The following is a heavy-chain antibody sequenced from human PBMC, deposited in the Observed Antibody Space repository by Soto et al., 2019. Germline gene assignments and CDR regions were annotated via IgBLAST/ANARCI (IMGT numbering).Heavy chain of an antibody. CDR2: ISSSSSTK. CDR3: ARQGGGSWAYGMDV. D-gene: IGHD1-26*01. CDR1: GFTFSIYS. Sequence: GGSLRLSCAASGFTFSIYSMNWVRQAPGKGLEWVSYISSSSSTKYSADSVKGRFTISKDNAKNSLYLQMNSLRDEDTAVYYCARQGGGSWAYGMDVWGQGTTGTVSS. J-gene: IGHJ6*02. V-gene: IGHV3-48*02.